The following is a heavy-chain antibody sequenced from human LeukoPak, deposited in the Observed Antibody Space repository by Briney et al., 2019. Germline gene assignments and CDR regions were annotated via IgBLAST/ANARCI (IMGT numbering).Heavy chain of an antibody. D-gene: IGHD6-19*01. V-gene: IGHV3-21*01. CDR1: GFTFSSYS. Sequence: GGSLRLSCAASGFTFSSYSMNWVRQAPGKGLEWVSSISSSSSYIYYADSVKGRFTISRDNAKNSLYLQMNSLRAEDTAVYYCARDMAVAGYFDSWGQGTLVTVSS. CDR2: ISSSSSYI. J-gene: IGHJ4*02. CDR3: ARDMAVAGYFDS.